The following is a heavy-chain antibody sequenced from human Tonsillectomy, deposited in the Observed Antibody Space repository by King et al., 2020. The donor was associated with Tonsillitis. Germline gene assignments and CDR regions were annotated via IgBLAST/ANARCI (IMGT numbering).Heavy chain of an antibody. CDR1: GYSFTTYW. D-gene: IGHD2-15*01. V-gene: IGHV5-51*01. Sequence: QLVQSGAEVKEPGESLKISCKGSGYSFTTYWIGWVRQMPGKGLEWMGIIYPGDSHTIYSPSFQGQGTISADKSINTAYLQWSSLKASDTAMYFCARSCSDGNCPYGMDVWGQGTAVTVS. CDR2: IYPGDSHT. J-gene: IGHJ6*02. CDR3: ARSCSDGNCPYGMDV.